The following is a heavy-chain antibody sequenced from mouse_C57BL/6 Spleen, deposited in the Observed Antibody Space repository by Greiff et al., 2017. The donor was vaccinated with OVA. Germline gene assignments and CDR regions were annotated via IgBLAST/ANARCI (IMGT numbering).Heavy chain of an antibody. Sequence: QVQLKQSGPGLVQPSQSLSITCTVSGFSLPSYGVHWVRQSPGQGLEWLGVIWSGGRTDYHAAFISRLSIRKDNFKRQVFFKMNSLQADDTAIYYCARKRGGSSGYFDVWGTGTTVTVAS. V-gene: IGHV2-2*01. CDR1: GFSLPSYG. D-gene: IGHD1-1*01. CDR3: ARKRGGSSGYFDV. CDR2: IWSGGRT. J-gene: IGHJ1*03.